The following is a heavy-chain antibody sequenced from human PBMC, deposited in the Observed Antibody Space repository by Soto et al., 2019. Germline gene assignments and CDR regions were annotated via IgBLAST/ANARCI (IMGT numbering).Heavy chain of an antibody. CDR3: ASRKYYDSSGYWFDP. J-gene: IGHJ5*02. CDR1: GGSVSSGSYY. V-gene: IGHV4-61*01. Sequence: SETLSLTCTVSGGSVSSGSYYWGWIRQPPGKGLEWIGYIYYSGSTNYNPSLKSRVTISVDTSKNQFSLKLSSVTAADTAVYYCASRKYYDSSGYWFDPWGQGTLVTVSS. D-gene: IGHD3-22*01. CDR2: IYYSGST.